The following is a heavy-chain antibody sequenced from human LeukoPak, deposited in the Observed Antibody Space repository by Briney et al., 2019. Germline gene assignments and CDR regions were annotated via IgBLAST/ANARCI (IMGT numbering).Heavy chain of an antibody. CDR2: INSNGGST. J-gene: IGHJ4*02. CDR3: AKGPLPRIDY. CDR1: GFTFSSYA. V-gene: IGHV3-23*01. Sequence: PGGSLRLSCAASGFTFSSYAMNWVRQAPGKGLEWVSAINSNGGSTYYADSAKGRFTISRDNSKNTLYLQMNSLRAEDTAVYYCAKGPLPRIDYWGQGTLVTVSS.